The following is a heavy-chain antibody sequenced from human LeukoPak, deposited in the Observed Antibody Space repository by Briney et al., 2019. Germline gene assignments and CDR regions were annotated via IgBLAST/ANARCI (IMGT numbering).Heavy chain of an antibody. J-gene: IGHJ6*02. CDR1: GYTFLSYG. V-gene: IGHV1-18*01. Sequence: ASVKVSCKASGYTFLSYGITWVRQAPGQGLEWMGWISAYNGNTNYAQKLQGRVTMTTDTSTSTAYMELRSLRSDDTAVYYCASGIYDILTGYYGGSGNGMDVWGQGTTVTVSS. D-gene: IGHD3-9*01. CDR3: ASGIYDILTGYYGGSGNGMDV. CDR2: ISAYNGNT.